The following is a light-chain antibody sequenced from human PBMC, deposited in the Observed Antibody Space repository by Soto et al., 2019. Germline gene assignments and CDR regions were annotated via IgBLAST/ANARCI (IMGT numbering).Light chain of an antibody. CDR3: QQYGSSPPLT. CDR1: QSVSSN. CDR2: GAS. J-gene: IGKJ4*01. V-gene: IGKV3-15*01. Sequence: DTVMTQSPATLSVSPGERATLSCRASQSVSSNLAWYQQKPGQAPRLLIYGASTRATGIPARFSGSGSGTEFTLTISSLQSEDFAVYYCQQYGSSPPLTFGGGTKVEIK.